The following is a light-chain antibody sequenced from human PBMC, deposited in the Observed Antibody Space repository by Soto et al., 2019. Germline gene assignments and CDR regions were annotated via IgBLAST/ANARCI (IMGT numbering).Light chain of an antibody. CDR1: SGRSSYT. CDR2: LKSDGSH. J-gene: IGLJ2*01. V-gene: IGLV4-69*01. Sequence: QLVLTQSPSASASLGASVKLTCTLSSGRSSYTIAWHQQRPEKGPRYLMRLKSDGSHNKGDGIPDRFSGSSSGAERYLTISSLQSEDEADYYCQAWGTGIVVFGGGTKVTVL. CDR3: QAWGTGIVV.